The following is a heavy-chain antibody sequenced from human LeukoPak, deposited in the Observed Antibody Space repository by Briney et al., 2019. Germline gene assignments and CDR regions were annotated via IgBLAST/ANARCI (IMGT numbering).Heavy chain of an antibody. CDR1: GFTFSSYA. J-gene: IGHJ4*02. Sequence: PGGSLRLSCAASGFTFSSYAMSWVRQAPGKGLEWVSAISGSGGSTYYADSVKGRFTISRDNSKNTLYLQMNSLRAEDTAVYYCARAGSGWYYFDYWGQGTLVTVSS. V-gene: IGHV3-23*01. D-gene: IGHD6-19*01. CDR2: ISGSGGST. CDR3: ARAGSGWYYFDY.